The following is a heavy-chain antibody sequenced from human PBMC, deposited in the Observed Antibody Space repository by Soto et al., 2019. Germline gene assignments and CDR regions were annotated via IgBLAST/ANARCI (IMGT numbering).Heavy chain of an antibody. CDR2: FYYSEST. D-gene: IGHD3-3*01. CDR3: ATITIFGVVPNYFDY. V-gene: IGHV4-39*01. Sequence: SETLSLTCTASGGSISSSSYFWGWIRQPPGKGLEWIGSFYYSESTYYKPSLKSRVTISVDTSKNQFSLKLSSVTAADMAVYYCATITIFGVVPNYFDYWGQGTLVTVSS. J-gene: IGHJ4*02. CDR1: GGSISSSSYF.